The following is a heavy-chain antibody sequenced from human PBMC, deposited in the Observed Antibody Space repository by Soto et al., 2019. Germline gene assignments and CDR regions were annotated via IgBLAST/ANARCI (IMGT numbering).Heavy chain of an antibody. CDR3: ARTAAATTFDI. Sequence: QVQLQESGPGLVKPSQTLSLTCTVSGGSISSGDYYWSWIRQPPGKGLEWIGYIFYTGSTFYNPSLKSRVAISMDTSKNQFSLNLSSVTAADTAVFYCARTAAATTFDIWGQGTMVTVSS. J-gene: IGHJ3*02. D-gene: IGHD6-13*01. CDR2: IFYTGST. V-gene: IGHV4-30-4*01. CDR1: GGSISSGDYY.